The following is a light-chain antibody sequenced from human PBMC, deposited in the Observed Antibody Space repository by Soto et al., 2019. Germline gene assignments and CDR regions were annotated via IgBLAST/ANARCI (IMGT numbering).Light chain of an antibody. J-gene: IGKJ1*01. V-gene: IGKV1-5*01. CDR3: HQYYSFPRT. CDR2: EAS. CDR1: QSISSW. Sequence: DIQMTPSPSTLSASVGARVTLTGRASQSISSWLAWYQQKPGKAPKLLIYEASSLESGVPSRFSGSGSGTEFTLTISSLQPDDFATYYCHQYYSFPRTFGQGTKVDI.